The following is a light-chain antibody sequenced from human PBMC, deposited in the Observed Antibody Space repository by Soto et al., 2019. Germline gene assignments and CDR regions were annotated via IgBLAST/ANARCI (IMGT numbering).Light chain of an antibody. CDR3: QKVNSYLYT. CDR1: PGISSF. CDR2: AAS. Sequence: DIQLTQSPSFLSASVGDRVTITCRASPGISSFLAWFQQKPGKAPKLLIYAASTLQSGVPSRFSGSGSGTRFTLTISGLQPEDLATYSCQKVNSYLYTFGQGTKLEIK. J-gene: IGKJ2*01. V-gene: IGKV1-9*01.